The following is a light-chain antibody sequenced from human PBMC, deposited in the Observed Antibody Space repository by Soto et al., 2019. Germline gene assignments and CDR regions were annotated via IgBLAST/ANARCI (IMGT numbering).Light chain of an antibody. V-gene: IGLV2-14*01. J-gene: IGLJ1*01. CDR3: SSYTSSSTLSYV. CDR1: SSDVGGYNY. Sequence: QSVLTQPASGSGAPGQSITISCTGTSSDVGGYNYVSWYQQHPGKAPKLMIYDVSNRPSGVSNRFSGSKSGNTASLTISGLQAEDEADYYCSSYTSSSTLSYVFGTGPKVTVL. CDR2: DVS.